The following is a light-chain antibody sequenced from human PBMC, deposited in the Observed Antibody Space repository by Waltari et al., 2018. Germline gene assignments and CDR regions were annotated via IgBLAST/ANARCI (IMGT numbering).Light chain of an antibody. CDR1: QSLVNSDGNTY. CDR3: GQGTKVPYS. CDR2: KVS. J-gene: IGKJ2*03. V-gene: IGKV2-30*01. Sequence: VVMTQSPLSLPITPGQPASISCRSSQSLVNSDGNTYLSWYHPKPGHPPRLLIYKVSTGDSGVPDRVSGRGAGTDFTLKISRVEAEDVGLYYCGQGTKVPYSFGQGTKVEIK.